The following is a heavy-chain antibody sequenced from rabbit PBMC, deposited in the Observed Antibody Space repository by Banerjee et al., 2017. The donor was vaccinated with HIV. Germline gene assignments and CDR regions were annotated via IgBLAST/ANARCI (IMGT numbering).Heavy chain of an antibody. CDR3: ASGDDDYGDGHFNL. CDR2: IDPVFDNV. D-gene: IGHD2-1*01. Sequence: QLKESGGGLVQPGGSLKLSCKASGFDFSSYYMSWVRQAPGKGLEWIGYIDPVFDNVYCGAWVNGRFAISSHNAQNTLYLQLNSLTAADTATYFCASGDDDYGDGHFNLWGPGTLVTVS. J-gene: IGHJ4*01. CDR1: GFDFSSYY. V-gene: IGHV1S7*01.